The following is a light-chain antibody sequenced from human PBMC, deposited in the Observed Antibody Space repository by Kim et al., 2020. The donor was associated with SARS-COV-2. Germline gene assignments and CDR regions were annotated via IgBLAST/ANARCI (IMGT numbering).Light chain of an antibody. CDR3: QQRSNWPLA. V-gene: IGKV3-11*01. CDR1: QSVSTY. CDR2: DAS. J-gene: IGKJ4*01. Sequence: EIVLTQSPATLSLSQGERVTLSCRASQSVSTYLAWYQQKPGQAPSLLVYDASNRATGIPARFSGSGSGTDFTLTMSSLEPEDLAVYYCQQRSNWPLAFGGGTKVDIK.